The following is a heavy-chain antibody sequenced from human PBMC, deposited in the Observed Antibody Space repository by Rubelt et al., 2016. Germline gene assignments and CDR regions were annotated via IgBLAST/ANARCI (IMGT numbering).Heavy chain of an antibody. Sequence: QVQLQESGPGLVKPSETLSLTCTVSGYSISSGYHWGWIRQPPGKGLEWIGSIYHSGSTYYNPSLKSRVTISVDTSKKQFSLKLRSLTAADTAVYYCATPMYCSGGRCYLGFDYWGQGTLVTVSS. J-gene: IGHJ4*02. CDR2: IYHSGST. V-gene: IGHV4-38-2*02. CDR1: GYSISSGYH. CDR3: ATPMYCSGGRCYLGFDY. D-gene: IGHD2-15*01.